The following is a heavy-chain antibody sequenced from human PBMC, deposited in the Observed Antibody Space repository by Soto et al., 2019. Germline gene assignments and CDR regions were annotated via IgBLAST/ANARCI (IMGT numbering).Heavy chain of an antibody. V-gene: IGHV3-30*18. CDR2: ISYDGSNK. Sequence: QVQLVESGGGVVQPGRSLRLSCAASGFTFSSYGMHWVRQAPGKGLEWVAVISYDGSNKYYADSVKGRFTISRDNSKNTLYLQMNSLRAEDTAVYYCAKVGIAYCGGDCYSPLRYWGQGTLVTVSS. D-gene: IGHD2-21*02. CDR1: GFTFSSYG. CDR3: AKVGIAYCGGDCYSPLRY. J-gene: IGHJ4*02.